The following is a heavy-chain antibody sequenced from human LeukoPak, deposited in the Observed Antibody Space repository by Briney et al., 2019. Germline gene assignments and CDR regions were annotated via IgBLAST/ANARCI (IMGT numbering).Heavy chain of an antibody. D-gene: IGHD2/OR15-2a*01. Sequence: PGGSLRLSCAASGFAFNTYWMHWVRQVPGKGLVCVSRIRGDGTNPIYADSVKGRFTISRDNANNTLYLQMNSLRAEDTAVYYCARDTYYAPFDPWGQGTLVTVSS. CDR3: ARDTYYAPFDP. V-gene: IGHV3-74*01. J-gene: IGHJ5*02. CDR2: IRGDGTNP. CDR1: GFAFNTYW.